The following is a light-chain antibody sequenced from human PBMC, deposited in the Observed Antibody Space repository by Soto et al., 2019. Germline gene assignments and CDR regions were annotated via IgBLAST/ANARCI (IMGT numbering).Light chain of an antibody. CDR3: CSYAGSSTFV. J-gene: IGLJ1*01. Sequence: QSVLTQPASVSGSPGQSITISCTGTSSDVGSYNLVSWYQQYPGKAPKLMIYEGNKRPSGVSNRFSGSKSGNTASLTISGLQAEDEADYYCCSYAGSSTFVFGNGTKVTVL. CDR2: EGN. CDR1: SSDVGSYNL. V-gene: IGLV2-23*01.